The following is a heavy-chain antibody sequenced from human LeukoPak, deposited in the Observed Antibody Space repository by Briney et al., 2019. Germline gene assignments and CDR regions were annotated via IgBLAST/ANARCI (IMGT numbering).Heavy chain of an antibody. D-gene: IGHD3-3*01. CDR3: ARDREAYYDFWGGYYTGWYFDY. CDR2: ISPSSTRI. J-gene: IGHJ4*02. CDR1: GFTFSSYD. Sequence: GGSLRLSCAASGFTFSSYDMNWVRQAPGKGLEWVSYISPSSTRIDYAASVRGRFTISRDNAKRSLYLQMSSLRAEDTAVYYCARDREAYYDFWGGYYTGWYFDYWGQGTLVTVSS. V-gene: IGHV3-48*04.